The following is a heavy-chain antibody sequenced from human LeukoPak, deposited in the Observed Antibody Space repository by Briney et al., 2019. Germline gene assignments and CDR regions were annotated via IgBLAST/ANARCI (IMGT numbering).Heavy chain of an antibody. D-gene: IGHD5-24*01. V-gene: IGHV3-43*01. CDR3: AKDGRRMAQDNYISYMDV. Sequence: GGSLRLSCAASGFTFDDYPMHWVRQVPGKGLEWVSLISWGGANTYYADSVKGRFTISRDNSKSSLYLQMHSLRAEDTALYYCAKDGRRMAQDNYISYMDVWGKGTTVTISS. CDR2: ISWGGANT. J-gene: IGHJ6*03. CDR1: GFTFDDYP.